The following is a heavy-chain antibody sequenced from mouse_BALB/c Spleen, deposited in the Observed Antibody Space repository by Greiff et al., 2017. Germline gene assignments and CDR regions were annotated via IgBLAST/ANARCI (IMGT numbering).Heavy chain of an antibody. J-gene: IGHJ4*01. CDR2: INPSNGRT. V-gene: IGHV1S81*02. Sequence: QVQLQQPGAELVKPGASVKLSCKASGYTFTSYWMHWVKQRPGQGLEWIGEINPSNGRTNYNEKFKSKATLTVDKSSSTAYMQLSSLTSEDSAVYYCARWLYYDGIDYWGQGTAVTVSS. CDR1: GYTFTSYW. CDR3: ARWLYYDGIDY.